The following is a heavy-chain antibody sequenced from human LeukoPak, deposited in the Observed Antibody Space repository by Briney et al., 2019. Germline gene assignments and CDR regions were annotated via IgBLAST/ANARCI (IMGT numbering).Heavy chain of an antibody. CDR2: IYYSGST. CDR1: GGSISSYY. D-gene: IGHD3-3*01. Sequence: SETLSLTCTVSGGSISSYYWSWIRQPPGKGLEWIGYIYYSGSTNYNPSLKSRVTISVDTSKNQFSLRLSSVTAADTAVYYCARVYYDFWSGHRTNYYMDVWGKGTTVTFSS. J-gene: IGHJ6*03. V-gene: IGHV4-59*01. CDR3: ARVYYDFWSGHRTNYYMDV.